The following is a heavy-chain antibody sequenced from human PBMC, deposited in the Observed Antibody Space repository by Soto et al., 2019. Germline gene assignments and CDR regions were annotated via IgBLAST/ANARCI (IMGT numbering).Heavy chain of an antibody. CDR3: ATDSGMVRGYYMDV. D-gene: IGHD3-10*01. J-gene: IGHJ6*03. Sequence: GGSLRLSCAASGFTFSSYGMHWVRQAPGKGLEWVAVIWYDGSNKDYADSVKGRFTISRVNSKNTLYLQMNSLRAEDTAVYYCATDSGMVRGYYMDVWGKGTTVTVSS. V-gene: IGHV3-33*01. CDR2: IWYDGSNK. CDR1: GFTFSSYG.